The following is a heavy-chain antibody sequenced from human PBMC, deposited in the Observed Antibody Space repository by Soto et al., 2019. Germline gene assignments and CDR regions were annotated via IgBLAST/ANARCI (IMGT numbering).Heavy chain of an antibody. CDR2: RKQYGSEK. CDR1: GFTFSSYW. CDR3: ARPPYSSSWYDAFDI. V-gene: IGHV3-7*03. J-gene: IGHJ3*02. Sequence: GGSLRLSCAASGFTFSSYWMSWVRQAQGKGLESVANRKQYGSEKYYVESVKGRYTISRDNAKSSLYLQMHSLRAEDTAVYYCARPPYSSSWYDAFDIWGQGTMVTVSS. D-gene: IGHD6-13*01.